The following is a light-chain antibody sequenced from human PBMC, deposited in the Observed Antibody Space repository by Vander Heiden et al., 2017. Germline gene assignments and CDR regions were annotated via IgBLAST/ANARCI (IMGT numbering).Light chain of an antibody. CDR2: GAS. CDR3: QQYDTFPIT. Sequence: DIQMTQSPSSLSASVGDRVTFTCRASQGINTFLGWFQQKPGKAPKSLIYGASTLQSGITSRFSGSGSGTDFTLTISSLQPEDFATYYCQQYDTFPITFGQGTRLEIK. V-gene: IGKV1-16*01. J-gene: IGKJ5*01. CDR1: QGINTF.